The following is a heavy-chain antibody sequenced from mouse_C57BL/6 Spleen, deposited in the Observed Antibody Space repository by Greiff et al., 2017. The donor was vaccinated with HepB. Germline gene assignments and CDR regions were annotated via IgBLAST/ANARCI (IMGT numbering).Heavy chain of an antibody. Sequence: DVKLVESGGGLVQPGGSMKLSCVASGFTFSNYWMNWVRQSPEKGLEWVAQIRLKSDNYATHYAESVKGRFTISRDDSKSSVYLQMNNLRAEDTGIYYCTDYYGSCFDVWGTGTTVTVSS. J-gene: IGHJ1*03. V-gene: IGHV6-3*01. CDR2: IRLKSDNYAT. CDR1: GFTFSNYW. CDR3: TDYYGSCFDV. D-gene: IGHD1-1*01.